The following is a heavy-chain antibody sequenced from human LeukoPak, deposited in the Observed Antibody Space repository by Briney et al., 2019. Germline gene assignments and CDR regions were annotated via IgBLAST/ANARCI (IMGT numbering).Heavy chain of an antibody. CDR1: GYTFAKYA. J-gene: IGHJ6*02. CDR2: INAGNGNT. CDR3: ARSILVVPVASHYNYGVDV. Sequence: ASVKVSCKASGYTFAKYAIHWVRQAPGQRLEWMGWINAGNGNTRYSQKFQGGVTITRDTSASTAYMELSSLRFEDTAVYYCARSILVVPVASHYNYGVDVWGQGTTVTVSS. D-gene: IGHD2-2*01. V-gene: IGHV1-3*01.